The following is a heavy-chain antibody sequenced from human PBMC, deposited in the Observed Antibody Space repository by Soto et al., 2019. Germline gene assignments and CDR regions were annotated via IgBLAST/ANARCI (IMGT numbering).Heavy chain of an antibody. Sequence: SATPDLTCAVCGYSISSGYYWGWIRQPPGKGLEWIGSIYHSGRTYYNPSLKSRLTISLDTSKNQFSLKLTSVTAADTALYFCAPTSGSFPARGEGTRVPVSA. CDR2: IYHSGRT. CDR1: GYSISSGYY. D-gene: IGHD1-26*01. CDR3: APTSGSFPA. J-gene: IGHJ4*02. V-gene: IGHV4-38-2*01.